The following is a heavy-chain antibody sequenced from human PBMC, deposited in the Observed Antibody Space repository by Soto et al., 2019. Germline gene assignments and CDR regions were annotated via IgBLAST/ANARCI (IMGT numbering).Heavy chain of an antibody. CDR3: AGHVDIDQRGMDV. D-gene: IGHD5-12*01. V-gene: IGHV4-59*08. J-gene: IGHJ6*02. CDR2: IYYGST. Sequence: QVQLQESGPGLVKASETLSLTCTVSGGSISSYYWSWIRQPPGKGLEWIGYIYYGSTKYNPSLKNRVTLSVDTSNNPLSLKLSYVTAADTAVYYCAGHVDIDQRGMDVWGQGTTVTVSS. CDR1: GGSISSYY.